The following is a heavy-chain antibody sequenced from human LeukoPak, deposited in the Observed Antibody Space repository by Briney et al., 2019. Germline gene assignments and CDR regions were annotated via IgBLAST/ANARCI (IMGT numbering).Heavy chain of an antibody. D-gene: IGHD6-19*01. J-gene: IGHJ4*02. CDR1: GFTFSSYW. CDR3: TGSGWYRSFDY. V-gene: IGHV3-7*01. Sequence: GGSLRLSCAASGFTFSSYWMSWVRQAPGKGLEWVANIKQDGSEKYYVDSVKGRFTISRDNAKNSLYLQMNSLRAEDTAVYYCTGSGWYRSFDYWGQGTLVTVSS. CDR2: IKQDGSEK.